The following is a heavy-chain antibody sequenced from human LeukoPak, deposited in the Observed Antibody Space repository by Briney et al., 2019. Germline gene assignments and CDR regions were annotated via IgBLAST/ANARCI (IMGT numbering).Heavy chain of an antibody. D-gene: IGHD2-21*01. CDR2: INPSGGST. CDR3: AREGGGDGPRDAFDI. CDR1: GYTFTGYY. Sequence: ASVKVSCKASGYTFTGYYMHWVRQAPGQGLEWMGIINPSGGSTSYAQKFQGRVTMTRDTSTSTVYMELSSLRSEDTAVYYCAREGGGDGPRDAFDIWGQGTMVTVSS. V-gene: IGHV1-46*01. J-gene: IGHJ3*02.